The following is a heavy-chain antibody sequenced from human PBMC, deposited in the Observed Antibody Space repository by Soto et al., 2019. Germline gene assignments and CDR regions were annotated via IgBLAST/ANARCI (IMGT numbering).Heavy chain of an antibody. D-gene: IGHD2-15*01. CDR1: GFTFSSYS. V-gene: IGHV3-48*02. CDR3: ARDALYCSGGSCYLELDY. Sequence: EVQLVESGGGLVQPGGSLRLSCAASGFTFSSYSMNWVRQAPGKGLEGVSYISSSSSTIYYADSVKGRFTISRDNAKNSLYLQMNSLRDEDTAVYYCARDALYCSGGSCYLELDYWGQGTLVTVSS. CDR2: ISSSSSTI. J-gene: IGHJ4*02.